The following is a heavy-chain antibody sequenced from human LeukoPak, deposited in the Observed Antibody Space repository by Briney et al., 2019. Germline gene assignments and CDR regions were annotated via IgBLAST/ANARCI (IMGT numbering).Heavy chain of an antibody. D-gene: IGHD3-22*01. Sequence: ASVKVSCKASGGTFSSYAISWVRQAPGQGLEWMGGIIPIFGTANYAQKLQGRVTMTTDTSTSTAYMELRSLRSDDTAVYYCARDGALYGSSGYYYLPLDYWGQGTLVTVSS. CDR3: ARDGALYGSSGYYYLPLDY. CDR2: IIPIFGTA. J-gene: IGHJ4*02. CDR1: GGTFSSYA. V-gene: IGHV1-69*05.